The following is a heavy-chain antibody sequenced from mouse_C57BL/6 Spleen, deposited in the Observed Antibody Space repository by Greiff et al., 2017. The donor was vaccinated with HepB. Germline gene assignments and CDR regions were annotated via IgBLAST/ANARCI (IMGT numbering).Heavy chain of an antibody. J-gene: IGHJ1*03. V-gene: IGHV2-2*01. CDR3: AGFKGDWYFDV. CDR2: IWSGGST. Sequence: VKLVESGPGLVQPSQSLSITCTVSGFSLTSYGVHWVRQSPGKGLEWLGVIWSGGSTDYNAAFISRLSISKDNSKSQVFFKMNSLQADDTAIYYCAGFKGDWYFDVWGTGTTVTVSS. D-gene: IGHD1-3*01. CDR1: GFSLTSYG.